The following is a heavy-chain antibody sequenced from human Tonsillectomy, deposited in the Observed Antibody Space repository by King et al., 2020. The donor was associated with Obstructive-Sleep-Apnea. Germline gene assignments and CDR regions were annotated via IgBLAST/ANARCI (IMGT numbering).Heavy chain of an antibody. CDR2: IFPADSDT. Sequence: DVQLVESGTEVKKPGESLTISCKDSGYSFTSYWIGWVRQMPGKVLEWMGIIFPADSDTRYNPSFQGRVTISADKSISTAYLQWSSLKASDTAMYYCARQQSYYYGMDVWGQGTTVTVSS. D-gene: IGHD6-19*01. V-gene: IGHV5-51*01. CDR3: ARQQSYYYGMDV. CDR1: GYSFTSYW. J-gene: IGHJ6*02.